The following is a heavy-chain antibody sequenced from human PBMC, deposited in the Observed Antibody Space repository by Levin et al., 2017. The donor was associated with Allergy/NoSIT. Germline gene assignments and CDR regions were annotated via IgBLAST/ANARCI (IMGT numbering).Heavy chain of an antibody. CDR2: VYYVGTT. V-gene: IGHV4-59*01. D-gene: IGHD3-3*01. J-gene: IGHJ5*02. CDR3: ARGTKKGSNFGA. CDR1: GGSITPYY. Sequence: GSLRLSCTVSGGSITPYYWSWVRQSPGKGLEWIGYVYYVGTTFYNPSLRSRVTISVDTSKNQFSLRVTSATAADTAVYFCARGTKKGSNFGAWGQGAVVTVSS.